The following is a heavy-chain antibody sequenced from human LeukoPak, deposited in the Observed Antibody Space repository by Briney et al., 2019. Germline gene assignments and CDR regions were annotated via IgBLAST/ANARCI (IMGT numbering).Heavy chain of an antibody. J-gene: IGHJ4*02. V-gene: IGHV3-72*01. D-gene: IGHD3-10*01. CDR3: ARTSYGSGNYYIDY. CDR1: GFRFSDHY. CDR2: SRNKGNSYAT. Sequence: PGGALRLSCAVSGFRFSDHYMDWGRQAPGKGLEWVGRSRNKGNSYATEYAASVKGRFIISRDDSKNSLYLQMSSLKTEDTAVYYCARTSYGSGNYYIDYWGQGTLVTVSS.